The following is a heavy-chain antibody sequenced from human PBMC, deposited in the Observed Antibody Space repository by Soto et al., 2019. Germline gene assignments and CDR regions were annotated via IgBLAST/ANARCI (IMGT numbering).Heavy chain of an antibody. J-gene: IGHJ2*01. Sequence: GGSLRLSCAASGFTFSNFYMSWARQAPGKGLEWVAHISYDGSEIYYADSVKGRFSISRDNARSSLSLQLNSLRADDTAVYYCARYSASRSSGSAYW. D-gene: IGHD2-21*01. CDR2: ISYDGSEI. CDR1: GFTFSNFY. V-gene: IGHV3-7*03. CDR3: ARYSASRSSGSAYW.